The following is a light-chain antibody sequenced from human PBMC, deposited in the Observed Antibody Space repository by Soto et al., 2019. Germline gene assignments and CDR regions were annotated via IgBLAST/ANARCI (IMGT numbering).Light chain of an antibody. Sequence: DIQMTQSPSTLSASVGARVTITCRASQSISSWLAWYQQKPGKAPKLLIYDASSLESGVPSRISGSGSGTEVTLTISRLQPDDFATYDCQQYNSYSFGQGTNVEIK. J-gene: IGKJ1*01. V-gene: IGKV1-5*01. CDR1: QSISSW. CDR2: DAS. CDR3: QQYNSYS.